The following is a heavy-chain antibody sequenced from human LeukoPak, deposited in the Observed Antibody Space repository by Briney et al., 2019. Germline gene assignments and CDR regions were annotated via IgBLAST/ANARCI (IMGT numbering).Heavy chain of an antibody. V-gene: IGHV4-4*02. J-gene: IGHJ4*02. CDR1: GGSISSSNR. D-gene: IGHD3-10*01. CDR2: IYHSGST. Sequence: SGTLSLTCAVSGGSISSSNRWSWVRQPPGKGLEWIGEIYHSGSTSYNPSLKSRVTISVDKSKNQFSLKLSSVTAADTAVYYCATRKGRLWFGECHWGQGTLVTVSS. CDR3: ATRKGRLWFGECH.